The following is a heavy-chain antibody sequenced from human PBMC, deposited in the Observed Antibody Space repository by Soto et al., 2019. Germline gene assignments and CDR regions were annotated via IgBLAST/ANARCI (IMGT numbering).Heavy chain of an antibody. CDR2: IIPIFGTA. J-gene: IGHJ4*02. V-gene: IGHV1-69*01. D-gene: IGHD5-12*01. CDR1: GGTFSSYA. CDR3: ARDLGTNSGYDYSSLFYY. Sequence: QVQLVQSGAEVKKPGSSVKVSCKASGGTFSSYAISWVRQAPGQGLEWMGGIIPIFGTANYALKFQGRVTITADESTSTAYMELSSLRSEDTAVYYCARDLGTNSGYDYSSLFYYWCQGPLVTVSS.